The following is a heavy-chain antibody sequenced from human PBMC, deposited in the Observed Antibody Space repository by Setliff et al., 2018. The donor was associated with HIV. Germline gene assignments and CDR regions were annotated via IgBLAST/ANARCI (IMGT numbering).Heavy chain of an antibody. Sequence: SETLSLTCTVSGGSVTSSLYYWGWICQPPGKGLEWIGTIYYGGTTYYNPSLRSRVTISVDTSRNRFFLKLTSVTAADTAGYYCGAGSNYDASGYYSPYFDYWGQGALVTVSS. J-gene: IGHJ4*02. V-gene: IGHV4-39*01. D-gene: IGHD3-3*01. CDR3: GAGSNYDASGYYSPYFDY. CDR1: GGSVTSSLYY. CDR2: IYYGGTT.